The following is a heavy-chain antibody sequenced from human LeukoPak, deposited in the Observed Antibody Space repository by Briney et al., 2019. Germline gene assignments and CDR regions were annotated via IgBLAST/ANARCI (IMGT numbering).Heavy chain of an antibody. D-gene: IGHD1-26*01. Sequence: GGSLRRSCAASGFTFSSYEMNWVRQAPGKGLEWVSYISSSGSTIYYADSVKGRFTISRDNAKNSLYLQMNSLRAEDTAVYYRARVLMGATDAFDIWGQGTMVTVSS. CDR1: GFTFSSYE. V-gene: IGHV3-48*03. CDR3: ARVLMGATDAFDI. J-gene: IGHJ3*02. CDR2: ISSSGSTI.